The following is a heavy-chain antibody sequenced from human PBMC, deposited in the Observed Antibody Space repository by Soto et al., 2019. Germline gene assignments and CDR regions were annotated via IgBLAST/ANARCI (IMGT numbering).Heavy chain of an antibody. CDR3: ARLYTAYDDY. Sequence: GGSLRLSCAASGFTFSSYWMHWVRQAPGKGLVWVSRINSDGTSTDYADSVKGRFTISRDNAKNTLYLQMNSLRAEDKAVYYCARLYTAYDDYCGQVNLVTVSS. V-gene: IGHV3-74*01. CDR2: INSDGTST. D-gene: IGHD5-12*01. CDR1: GFTFSSYW. J-gene: IGHJ4*02.